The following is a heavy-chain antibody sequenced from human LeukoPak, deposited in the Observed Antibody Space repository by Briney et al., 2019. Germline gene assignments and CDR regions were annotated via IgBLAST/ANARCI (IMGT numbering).Heavy chain of an antibody. V-gene: IGHV3-23*01. CDR1: GFTFSGYA. Sequence: PGGSLRLSCAASGFTFSGYAMDWVRQAPGKGLEWISSISRGAGTTYYAASVKGRFAISGDHSKNTVYLQMTSLRAEDTAVYYCAKRGDYYYYGMDVWGQGTTVTVSS. CDR3: AKRGDYYYYGMDV. J-gene: IGHJ6*02. CDR2: ISRGAGTT.